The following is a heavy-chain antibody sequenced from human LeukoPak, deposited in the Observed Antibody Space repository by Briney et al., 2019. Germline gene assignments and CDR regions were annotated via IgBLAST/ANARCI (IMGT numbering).Heavy chain of an antibody. CDR1: GGSFSGYY. Sequence: SETLSLTCAVYGGSFSGYYWSWIRQPPGKGLEWIGEINHSGSTNYNPSLKSRVTISVDTSKNQFSLKLSSVTAADTAVYYCATTGYDSSGDRDYWGQGTLVTVSS. J-gene: IGHJ4*02. V-gene: IGHV4-34*01. CDR3: ATTGYDSSGDRDY. CDR2: INHSGST. D-gene: IGHD3-22*01.